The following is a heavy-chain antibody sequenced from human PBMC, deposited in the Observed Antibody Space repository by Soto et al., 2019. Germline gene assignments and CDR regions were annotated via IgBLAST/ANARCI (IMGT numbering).Heavy chain of an antibody. CDR1: GITLSHFW. Sequence: EVQLVESGGGSVQPGWSLRLSCPASGITLSHFWMHWVRQAPGKGLVWVARIDNGGSGTSYADFAKGRFTISKDDAKNTLYLQMNSLRAEDTSLYYCTTTFEQWGRGTLVTVSS. J-gene: IGHJ4*02. CDR2: IDNGGSGT. CDR3: TTTFEQ. V-gene: IGHV3-74*01.